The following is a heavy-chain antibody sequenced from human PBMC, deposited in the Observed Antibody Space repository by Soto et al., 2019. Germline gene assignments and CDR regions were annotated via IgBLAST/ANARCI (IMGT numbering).Heavy chain of an antibody. J-gene: IGHJ4*02. CDR2: IYYSGST. D-gene: IGHD6-19*01. CDR1: GGSISSYY. CDR3: ARDVAVAGPYYFDY. Sequence: SETLSLTCTVSGGSISSYYWSWIRQPPGKGLEWIGYIYYSGSTNYNPSLKSRVTISVDTSKNQFSLKLSSVTAADTAVYYCARDVAVAGPYYFDYWGQGTLVT. V-gene: IGHV4-59*01.